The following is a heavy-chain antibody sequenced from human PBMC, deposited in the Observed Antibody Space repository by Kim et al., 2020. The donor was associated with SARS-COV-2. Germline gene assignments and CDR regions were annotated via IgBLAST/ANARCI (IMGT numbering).Heavy chain of an antibody. CDR3: AKRWYCSGGSCPFDY. D-gene: IGHD2-15*01. V-gene: IGHV3-23*01. CDR2: ISGSGGST. J-gene: IGHJ4*02. CDR1: GFTFSSYA. Sequence: GGSLRLSCAASGFTFSSYAMSWVRQAPGKGLEWVSAISGSGGSTYYADSVKGRFTISRDNSKNTLYLQMNSLRAEDTAVYYCAKRWYCSGGSCPFDYWGQGTLVTVSS.